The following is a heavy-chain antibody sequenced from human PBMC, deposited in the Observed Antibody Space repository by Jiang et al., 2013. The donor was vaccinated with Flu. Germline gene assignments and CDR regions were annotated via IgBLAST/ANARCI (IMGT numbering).Heavy chain of an antibody. D-gene: IGHD3-10*02. V-gene: IGHV1-46*01. J-gene: IGHJ4*02. Sequence: YAQKFQGRVTMTRDTSTSTVYMELSSLRSEDTAVYYCARDVQGDGTFDYWGQGTLVTVSS. CDR3: ARDVQGDGTFDY.